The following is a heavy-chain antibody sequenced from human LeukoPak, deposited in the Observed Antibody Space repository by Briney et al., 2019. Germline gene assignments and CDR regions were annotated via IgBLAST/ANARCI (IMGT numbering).Heavy chain of an antibody. CDR1: GGPISSYY. Sequence: KASETLSLTCTVSGGPISSYYWTWIRRPPGKGLEWIGYIYYSGSTNYNPSLKSRVTILVDTSKNQFSLKLSSVTAADTAVYYCARVADFPDWFDPWGQGTLVTVSS. CDR2: IYYSGST. D-gene: IGHD3-3*01. CDR3: ARVADFPDWFDP. J-gene: IGHJ5*02. V-gene: IGHV4-59*01.